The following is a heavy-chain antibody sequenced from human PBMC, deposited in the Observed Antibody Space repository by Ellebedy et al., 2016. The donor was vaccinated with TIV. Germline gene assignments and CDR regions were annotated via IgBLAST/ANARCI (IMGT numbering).Heavy chain of an antibody. Sequence: SVKVSXKASRGTFSSYAISWVRQAPGQGLEWMGGIIPIFGTANYAQKFQGRVTITADESTSTAYMELSSLRSEDTAVYYCATIGPRYCSSTSCQLDYWGQGTLVTVSS. CDR1: RGTFSSYA. CDR2: IIPIFGTA. CDR3: ATIGPRYCSSTSCQLDY. J-gene: IGHJ4*02. D-gene: IGHD2-2*01. V-gene: IGHV1-69*13.